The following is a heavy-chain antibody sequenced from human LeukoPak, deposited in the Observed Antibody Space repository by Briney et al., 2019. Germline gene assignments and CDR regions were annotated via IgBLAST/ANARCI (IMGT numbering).Heavy chain of an antibody. CDR3: ARGRLPRYFDWLSPYYFDY. CDR2: IKQDGSEK. CDR1: GFTFSSYW. Sequence: GGSLRLSCAASGFTFSSYWMSWVRQAPGKGLEWVANIKQDGSEKYYVDSVKGRFTISRDNAKNSLYLQMNSLRAEDTAVYYCARGRLPRYFDWLSPYYFDYWGQGTLVTVSS. V-gene: IGHV3-7*01. D-gene: IGHD3-9*01. J-gene: IGHJ4*02.